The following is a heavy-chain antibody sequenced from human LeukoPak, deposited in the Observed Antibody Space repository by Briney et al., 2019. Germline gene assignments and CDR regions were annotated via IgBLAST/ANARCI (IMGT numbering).Heavy chain of an antibody. V-gene: IGHV3-23*01. CDR3: TRRVAANNPFDY. J-gene: IGHJ4*02. Sequence: GGTLRLSCAASGFTFNTYGMSWVRQAPGKGLEWVSGISGSGGATYYADSVKGRFTISRDDPHNTLYLQMNSLRAEDTAVYYCTRRVAANNPFDYWGQGTLVTVSS. D-gene: IGHD6-19*01. CDR2: ISGSGGAT. CDR1: GFTFNTYG.